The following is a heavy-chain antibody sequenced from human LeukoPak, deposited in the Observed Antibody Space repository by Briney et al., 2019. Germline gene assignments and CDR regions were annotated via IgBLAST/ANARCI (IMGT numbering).Heavy chain of an antibody. CDR2: ISSSSSTI. CDR3: ARGWLYYDFWSGYNTFDP. V-gene: IGHV3-48*02. D-gene: IGHD3-3*01. J-gene: IGHJ5*02. Sequence: GGSLRLSCAASGFTFSSYSMNWVRQAPGKGLEWVSYISSSSSTIYYADSVKGRFTISRDNAKNSLYLQMNSLRDEDTAVYYCARGWLYYDFWSGYNTFDPWGQGTLVTVSS. CDR1: GFTFSSYS.